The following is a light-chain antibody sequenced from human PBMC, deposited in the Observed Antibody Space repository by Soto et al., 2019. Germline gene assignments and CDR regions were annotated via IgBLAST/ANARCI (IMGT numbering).Light chain of an antibody. CDR1: QTNTTW. Sequence: DIRVTQSPPTLSASIGDRVTITCRAIQTNTTWMAWYQQKPGKAHNLLVYDASTLQSDVATRFSGSGSGTEFTLIISGLQPQDSETSTCQRYTNTNNPWMFGQGTKVDIK. V-gene: IGKV1-5*01. CDR3: QRYTNTNNPWM. CDR2: DAS. J-gene: IGKJ1*01.